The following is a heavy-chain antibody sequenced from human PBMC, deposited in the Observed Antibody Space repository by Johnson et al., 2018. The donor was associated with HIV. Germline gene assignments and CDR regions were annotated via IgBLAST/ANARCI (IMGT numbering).Heavy chain of an antibody. Sequence: VQLVESGGGVVRPGGSLRLSCEGSGFTFDHYGMSWVRQSPGKGLEWVSVIYSGGSTYYADSVKGRFTISRDNSKNTLYLQMNSLRAEDTALYYCARGGRAKDAFDIWGQGTMVTVSS. J-gene: IGHJ3*02. D-gene: IGHD3-16*01. V-gene: IGHV3-66*02. CDR2: IYSGGST. CDR1: GFTFDHYG. CDR3: ARGGRAKDAFDI.